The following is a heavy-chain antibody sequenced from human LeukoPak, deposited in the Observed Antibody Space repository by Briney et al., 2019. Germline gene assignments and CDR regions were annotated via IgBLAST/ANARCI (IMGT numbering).Heavy chain of an antibody. Sequence: ASVKVSCKASGYSFTSNYIHWVRQAPGQGLEWMGMIYPRDGSTSYAQKFQGRVTMTRDTYTSTAYMELRGLRPEDTAVYYCVRDAEGAGISVNFWFDPWGQGTLVTVSS. V-gene: IGHV1-46*01. D-gene: IGHD1-14*01. CDR1: GYSFTSNY. J-gene: IGHJ5*02. CDR3: VRDAEGAGISVNFWFDP. CDR2: IYPRDGST.